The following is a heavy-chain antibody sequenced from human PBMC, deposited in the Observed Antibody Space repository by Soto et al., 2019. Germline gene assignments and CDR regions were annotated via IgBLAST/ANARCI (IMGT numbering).Heavy chain of an antibody. Sequence: EVQLVESGGGLVKPGGSLRLSCAASGFTFSSYSMNWVRQAPGKGLEWVSSISSSSSYIYYADSVKGRFTISRDNAKNSLYLQMNSLRAEDTAVYYCARDPGPLEALMGSSWFYYSVEYGMDVWGQGTTVTVSS. D-gene: IGHD6-13*01. CDR1: GFTFSSYS. V-gene: IGHV3-21*01. J-gene: IGHJ6*02. CDR2: ISSSSSYI. CDR3: ARDPGPLEALMGSSWFYYSVEYGMDV.